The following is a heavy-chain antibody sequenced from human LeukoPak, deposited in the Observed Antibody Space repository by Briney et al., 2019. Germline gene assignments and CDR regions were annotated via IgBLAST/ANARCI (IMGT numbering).Heavy chain of an antibody. V-gene: IGHV1-18*01. J-gene: IGHJ5*02. CDR2: ISAYNGKT. Sequence: ASVKVSCKASGYTFTSYGISWVRQAPGQGLEWMGWISAYNGKTNYAQKLQGRVTMTTDTSTSTAYMELRSLRSDDTAVYYCARSIDGYNLVWFDPWGQGTLVTVSS. CDR1: GYTFTSYG. D-gene: IGHD5-24*01. CDR3: ARSIDGYNLVWFDP.